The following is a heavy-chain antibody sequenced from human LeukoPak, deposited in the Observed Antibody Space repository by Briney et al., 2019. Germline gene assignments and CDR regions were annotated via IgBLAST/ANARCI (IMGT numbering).Heavy chain of an antibody. CDR1: GGSISSGGYY. V-gene: IGHV4-31*03. Sequence: PSETLSLTCTVSGGSISSGGYYWSWIRQHPGKGLEWIVYIYYSGSTYYNPSLESRVTISVDTSKNQFSLKLSSVTAADTAVYYCARALDCSGGSCYYDIWGQGTMVTVSS. D-gene: IGHD2-15*01. J-gene: IGHJ3*02. CDR2: IYYSGST. CDR3: ARALDCSGGSCYYDI.